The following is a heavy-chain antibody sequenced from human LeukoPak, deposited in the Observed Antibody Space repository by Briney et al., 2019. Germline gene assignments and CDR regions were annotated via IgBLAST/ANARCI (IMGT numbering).Heavy chain of an antibody. V-gene: IGHV4-4*08. CDR2: IHNSGRT. D-gene: IGHD3-10*01. CDR1: GGSVSSYY. CDR3: ARRAPVRYFQH. Sequence: PSETLSLTCSVSGGSVSSYYWSWIRQSPGKGLEWIGYIHNSGRTNYSPSLKSRVTISVDTSKNQFSLKLSSVTAADTAVYYCARRAPVRYFQHWGQGTLVTVSS. J-gene: IGHJ1*01.